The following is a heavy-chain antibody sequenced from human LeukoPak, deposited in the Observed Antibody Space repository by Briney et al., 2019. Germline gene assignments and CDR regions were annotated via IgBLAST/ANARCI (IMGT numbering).Heavy chain of an antibody. CDR3: ARDRALDSGSLGFDP. CDR2: IYYSGST. Sequence: SETLSLTCTVSGGSISSGDYYWSWIRQPPGKGLEWIGYIYYSGSTYYNPSLKSRVTISVDTSKNQFSLKLSSVTAADTAVYYCARDRALDSGSLGFDPWGQGTLVTVSS. J-gene: IGHJ5*02. V-gene: IGHV4-30-4*08. D-gene: IGHD1-26*01. CDR1: GGSISSGDYY.